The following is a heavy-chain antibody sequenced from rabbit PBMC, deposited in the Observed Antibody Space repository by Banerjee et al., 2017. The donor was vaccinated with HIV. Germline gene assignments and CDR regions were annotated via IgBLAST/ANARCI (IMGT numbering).Heavy chain of an antibody. Sequence: QEQLEESGGDLVKPEGSLTITCTASGFSFSNKYVMCWVRQAPGKGLEWIGCIVTGTSDITYYATWAKGRFTISKTSSTTVTLQMTSLTAADTATYFCARDLAGVIGWNFKLWGPGTLVTVS. J-gene: IGHJ4*01. CDR1: GFSFSNKYV. V-gene: IGHV1S45*01. CDR2: IVTGTSDIT. D-gene: IGHD4-1*01. CDR3: ARDLAGVIGWNFKL.